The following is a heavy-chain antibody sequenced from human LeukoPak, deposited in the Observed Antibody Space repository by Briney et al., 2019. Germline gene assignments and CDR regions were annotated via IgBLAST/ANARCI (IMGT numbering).Heavy chain of an antibody. D-gene: IGHD2-2*01. CDR1: GGSISSSNYY. J-gene: IGHJ6*03. V-gene: IGHV4-39*01. Sequence: PSETLSLTCTVSGGSISSSNYYWGWIRQPPGKGLEWIGSIYYSGNTYYNPSLKSRVTISVDTSKNQFSLKLNSVTAADTAVYYCARGWRDQLGDLNPTGYYYYMDVWGKGTTVTVSS. CDR3: ARGWRDQLGDLNPTGYYYYMDV. CDR2: IYYSGNT.